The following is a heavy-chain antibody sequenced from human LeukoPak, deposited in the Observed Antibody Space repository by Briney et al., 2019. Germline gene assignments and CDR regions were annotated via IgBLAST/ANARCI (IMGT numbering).Heavy chain of an antibody. Sequence: PSRSLRLSCAASGFTFDDYAMHWVRQAPGKGLEWVSGISWNSGSIGYADSVKGRFTISRDNAKNSLYLQMNSLRAEDTAVYYCARLTESFDYWGQGTLVTVSS. CDR1: GFTFDDYA. V-gene: IGHV3-9*01. J-gene: IGHJ4*02. CDR3: ARLTESFDY. D-gene: IGHD2-21*01. CDR2: ISWNSGSI.